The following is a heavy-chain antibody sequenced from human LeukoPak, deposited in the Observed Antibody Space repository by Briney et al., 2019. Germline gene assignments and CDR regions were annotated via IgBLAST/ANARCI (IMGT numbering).Heavy chain of an antibody. D-gene: IGHD1-26*01. CDR2: IGYDGSNNYDGSSK. Sequence: GGSLRLSCAASGFTFSSSGMHWVRQAPGKGLEWVTFIGYDGSNNYDGSSKYYAGSVKGRFTISRDNSKNTLYLQMNSLRPEDTALYYCAKDYPSAVGASPFEYWGQGTLVTVS. CDR3: AKDYPSAVGASPFEY. CDR1: GFTFSSSG. V-gene: IGHV3-30*02. J-gene: IGHJ4*02.